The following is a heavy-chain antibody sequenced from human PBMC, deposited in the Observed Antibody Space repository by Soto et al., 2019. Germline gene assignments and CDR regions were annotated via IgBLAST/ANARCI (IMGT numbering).Heavy chain of an antibody. CDR2: ISPNNGNT. CDR3: ARWGDYFDY. Sequence: QVQLVQSGAEVKKAGASVKVSCKASGYTFTTSGISWVRQAPGQGLEWMGWISPNNGNTNYAQKFQGRVTMTRDTSISTAYMELSRLRSDDTAVYYCARWGDYFDYWGQGTLVTVSS. V-gene: IGHV1-18*01. CDR1: GYTFTTSG. J-gene: IGHJ4*02. D-gene: IGHD3-16*01.